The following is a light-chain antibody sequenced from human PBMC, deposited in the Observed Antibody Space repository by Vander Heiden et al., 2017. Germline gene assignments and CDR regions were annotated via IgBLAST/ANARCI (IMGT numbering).Light chain of an antibody. CDR2: KAF. J-gene: IGKJ2*01. Sequence: DIQMTQSPSTLSASVGDRVIITCRASQSISSWLAWYQQKPGKAPKLLIYKAFSLGSGVPSRFSGSGSGTEFTLTISSLQPDDFATYYCHQYYSFPHTFGQGTKLEIK. CDR1: QSISSW. V-gene: IGKV1-5*03. CDR3: HQYYSFPHT.